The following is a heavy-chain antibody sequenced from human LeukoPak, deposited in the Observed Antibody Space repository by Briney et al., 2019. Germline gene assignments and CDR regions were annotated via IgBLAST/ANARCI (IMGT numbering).Heavy chain of an antibody. CDR3: ARAGGRTTVTSPLVDY. CDR1: GFTFSSYA. V-gene: IGHV3-30-3*01. Sequence: QAGGSLRLSCAASGFTFSSYAMHWARQAPGKGLEWVAVISYDGSNKYYADSVKGRFTISRDNSKNTLYLQMNSLRAEDTAVYYCARAGGRTTVTSPLVDYWGQGTLVTVSS. D-gene: IGHD4-17*01. J-gene: IGHJ4*02. CDR2: ISYDGSNK.